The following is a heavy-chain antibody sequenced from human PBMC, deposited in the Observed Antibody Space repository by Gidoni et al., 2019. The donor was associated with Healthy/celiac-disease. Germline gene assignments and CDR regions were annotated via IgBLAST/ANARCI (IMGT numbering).Heavy chain of an antibody. V-gene: IGHV4-4*02. CDR1: GGSISSSNW. CDR3: ARESGVYCSSTSCYPYYFDY. J-gene: IGHJ4*02. CDR2: IYHSGST. Sequence: QVQLQESGPGLVTPSGTLSLTCAVSGGSISSSNWWSWVRQPPGKGLEWIGEIYHSGSTNYNPSLKSRVTISVDKSKNQFSLKLSSVTAADTAVYYCARESGVYCSSTSCYPYYFDYWGQGTLVTVSS. D-gene: IGHD2-2*01.